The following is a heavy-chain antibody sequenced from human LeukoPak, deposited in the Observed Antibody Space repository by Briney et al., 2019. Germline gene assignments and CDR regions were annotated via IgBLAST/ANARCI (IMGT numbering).Heavy chain of an antibody. CDR3: ARSYYYGSGSYYDY. CDR2: ISGSGGST. J-gene: IGHJ4*02. CDR1: GFTFSSYA. D-gene: IGHD3-10*01. V-gene: IGHV3-23*01. Sequence: GGSLRLSCAASGFTFSSYAMSWVRQAPGKGLGWVSAISGSGGSTYYADSVKGRFTISRDNSKNTLYLQMNSLRAEDTAVYYCARSYYYGSGSYYDYWGQGTLVTVSS.